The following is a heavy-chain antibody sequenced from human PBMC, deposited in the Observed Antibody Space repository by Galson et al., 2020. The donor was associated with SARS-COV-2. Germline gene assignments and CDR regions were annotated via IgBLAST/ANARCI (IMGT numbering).Heavy chain of an antibody. CDR3: ARAIVYYNWFDP. Sequence: GGSLRLSCAASGFTFSSYEMNWVRQAPGKGLEWVSYISSSGSTIYYADSVKGRFTISRDNAKNSLYLQMNSLRAEDTAVYYCARAIVYYNWFDPWGQGTLVTVSS. CDR1: GFTFSSYE. V-gene: IGHV3-48*03. CDR2: ISSSGSTI. J-gene: IGHJ5*02. D-gene: IGHD2-21*01.